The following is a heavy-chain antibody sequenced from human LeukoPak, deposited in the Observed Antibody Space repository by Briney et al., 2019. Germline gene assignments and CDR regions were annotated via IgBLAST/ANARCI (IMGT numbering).Heavy chain of an antibody. CDR2: IYYSGST. CDR3: ARGQVLRYFDWLSYFDY. CDR1: GFTFSRYT. J-gene: IGHJ4*02. V-gene: IGHV4-39*07. Sequence: GSLRLSCAASGFTFSRYTFNWIRQPPGKGLEWIGSIYYSGSTYYNPSLKSRVTISVDTSKNQFSLKLSSVTAADTAVYYCARGQVLRYFDWLSYFDYWGQGTLVTVSS. D-gene: IGHD3-9*01.